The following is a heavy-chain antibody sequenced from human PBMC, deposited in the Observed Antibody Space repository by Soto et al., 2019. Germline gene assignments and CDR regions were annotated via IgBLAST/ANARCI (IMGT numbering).Heavy chain of an antibody. V-gene: IGHV1-18*01. Sequence: ASVKVSCKASGYTFTSYGISWVRQAPGQGLEWMGWISAYNGNTNYAQKLQGRVTMTTDTSTSTAYMELRSLRSDDTAVYYCARESGFYDSSGSDAFDIWGQGTMVTVSS. CDR1: GYTFTSYG. CDR3: ARESGFYDSSGSDAFDI. J-gene: IGHJ3*02. D-gene: IGHD3-22*01. CDR2: ISAYNGNT.